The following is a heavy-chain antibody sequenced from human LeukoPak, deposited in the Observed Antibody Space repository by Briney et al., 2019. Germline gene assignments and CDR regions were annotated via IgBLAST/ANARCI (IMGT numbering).Heavy chain of an antibody. CDR3: ARAGYYGSGGINWFDP. CDR1: GGSISSGGYY. D-gene: IGHD3-10*01. V-gene: IGHV4-31*03. J-gene: IGHJ5*02. CDR2: ISYSGST. Sequence: SQTLSLTCTVSGGSISSGGYYWSWIRQHPGKGLEWIGYISYSGSTYYNPSLKSRVTISVDTSKNQFSLKLSSVTAADTAVYYCARAGYYGSGGINWFDPWGQGTLVTVSS.